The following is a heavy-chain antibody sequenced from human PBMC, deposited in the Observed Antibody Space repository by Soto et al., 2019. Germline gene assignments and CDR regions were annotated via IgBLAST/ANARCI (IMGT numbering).Heavy chain of an antibody. CDR3: AKERLARGFDY. Sequence: EVQLLDSGGGLVQPGGSLRLSCEASGFTFSNYAMNWVRQAPGKGLEWVLGISGGGDNTYYADSVKGRFTISRDNSKNTVFLQMNSLRAEDTAVYYCAKERLARGFDYCGQGTLVTVSS. CDR2: ISGGGDNT. J-gene: IGHJ4*02. V-gene: IGHV3-23*01. CDR1: GFTFSNYA.